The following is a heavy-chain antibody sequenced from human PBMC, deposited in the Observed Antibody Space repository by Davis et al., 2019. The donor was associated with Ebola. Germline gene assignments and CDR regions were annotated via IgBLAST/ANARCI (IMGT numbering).Heavy chain of an antibody. CDR2: IYYSGTT. V-gene: IGHV4-59*01. CDR1: GFTFSDYY. Sequence: ESLKISCAASGFTFSDYYWNWIRQAPGKGLEWIGDIYYSGTTNYNPSLKSRVTISVDTSKNQFSLRLSSVTAADTAIYYCARANTGMVPPEIDSWGRGTLVTVSS. J-gene: IGHJ4*02. CDR3: ARANTGMVPPEIDS. D-gene: IGHD5-18*01.